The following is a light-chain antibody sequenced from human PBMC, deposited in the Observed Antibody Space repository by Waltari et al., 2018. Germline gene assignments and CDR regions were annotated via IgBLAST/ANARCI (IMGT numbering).Light chain of an antibody. J-gene: IGKJ2*01. Sequence: EIVMTRSPATLSVSPGERATLSCRASQSVSTTLAWYQQKPGQAPRLLIYGASTRATGIPARFSGSGSGTEFTLTISSLQSADFAIYYCQQFDNWSFGQGTKLEIK. CDR3: QQFDNWS. CDR2: GAS. CDR1: QSVSTT. V-gene: IGKV3-15*01.